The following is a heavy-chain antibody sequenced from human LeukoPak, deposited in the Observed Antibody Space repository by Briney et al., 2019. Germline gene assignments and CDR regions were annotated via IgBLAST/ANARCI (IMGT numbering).Heavy chain of an antibody. CDR1: GFTFSSYS. CDR2: ISANGGST. CDR3: ARVGLLGYFDY. J-gene: IGHJ4*02. Sequence: GGSLRLSCAASGFTFSSYSLHWVRQAPGKGLEYVSAISANGGSTYYADSVKGRFTISRDNSEKTLWLQMGSLRAGDMAVYYCARVGLLGYFDYWGQGTLVTVSS. D-gene: IGHD3-10*01. V-gene: IGHV3-64*02.